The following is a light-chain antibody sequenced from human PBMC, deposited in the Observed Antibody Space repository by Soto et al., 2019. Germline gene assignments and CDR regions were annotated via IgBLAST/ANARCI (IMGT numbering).Light chain of an antibody. CDR1: STDFVTYNR. V-gene: IGLV2-18*02. Sequence: QSVLTQPPSVSGSPGQSVTISCTGTSTDFVTYNRVSWYRQHPGKAPKLMIYDINNRPSGVSNRFSGSKSGNTASLTISGLQAEDEADYYCVSYTTSASYVLGTGTKVTVL. CDR2: DIN. J-gene: IGLJ1*01. CDR3: VSYTTSASYV.